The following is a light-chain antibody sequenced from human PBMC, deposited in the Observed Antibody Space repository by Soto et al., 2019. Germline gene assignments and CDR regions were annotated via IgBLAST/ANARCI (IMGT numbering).Light chain of an antibody. J-gene: IGKJ1*01. CDR1: QSVSSN. CDR3: QQYDKSPRT. CDR2: GAS. V-gene: IGKV3-15*01. Sequence: EIVMTQSPATLSVSPGERATLSCRASQSVSSNLAWYQQKPGQAPRLLIYGASTRATGIPARFSGSGSGTEFTLTISSLQSEDFAVYFCQQYDKSPRTFGLGTKVDIK.